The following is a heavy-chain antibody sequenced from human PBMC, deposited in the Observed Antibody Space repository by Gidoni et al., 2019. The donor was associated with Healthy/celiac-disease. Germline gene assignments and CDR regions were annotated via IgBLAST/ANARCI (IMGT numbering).Heavy chain of an antibody. CDR2: ISSSSSTI. CDR3: ARERRPVAGTALFDY. CDR1: GFSCGSSS. J-gene: IGHJ4*02. D-gene: IGHD6-19*01. Sequence: EVQLVESGGGLVQPGGSLRLSCAASGFSCGSSSMNWVRQAPGKGLEWVSYISSSSSTINYADSVKGQFTISRDNAKNALYLQMNSLRAEDTAVCYCARERRPVAGTALFDYWGQGTLVTVSS. V-gene: IGHV3-48*01.